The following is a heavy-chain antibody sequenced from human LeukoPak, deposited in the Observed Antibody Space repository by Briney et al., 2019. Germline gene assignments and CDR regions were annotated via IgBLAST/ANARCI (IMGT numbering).Heavy chain of an antibody. D-gene: IGHD3-10*01. CDR1: GGSFSGYY. CDR3: ARSAHARFRLLAFDV. Sequence: SETLSLTCAVYGGSFSGYYWSWIRQSPGKGLEWIGETNHSGSTNYNPSLKSRVTISADTSKNQFSLKLSSVTAADTALYYCARSAHARFRLLAFDVWGQETMVTVSS. J-gene: IGHJ3*01. V-gene: IGHV4-34*01. CDR2: TNHSGST.